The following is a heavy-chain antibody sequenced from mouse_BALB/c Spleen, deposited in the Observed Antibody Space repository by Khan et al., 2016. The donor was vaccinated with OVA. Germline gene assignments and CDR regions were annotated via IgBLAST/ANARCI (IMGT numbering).Heavy chain of an antibody. Sequence: EVQLVESGPELVKPGASVKISCKASGYSFTGYFMNWVMQSHGKRLEWIGRINPHIGETFYNQKFKDKATLTVDESSSTAHMELRSLASEDSAVYYCARKNGSDFDYWGQGTTLTVSS. CDR3: ARKNGSDFDY. J-gene: IGHJ2*01. CDR1: GYSFTGYF. CDR2: INPHIGET. D-gene: IGHD1-1*01. V-gene: IGHV1-20*02.